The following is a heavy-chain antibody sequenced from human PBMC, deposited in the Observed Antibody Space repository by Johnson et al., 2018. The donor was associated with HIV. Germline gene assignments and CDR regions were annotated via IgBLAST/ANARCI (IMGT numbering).Heavy chain of an antibody. Sequence: QVQLVESGGGLVQPGGSLRLSCAASGFTFSSYGMHWVRQAPGKGLEWVAVISYDGSNKYYADSVKGRFTISRDNSKNTLYLQMNSLKTEDTAVYYCTTDIPVIVLGGPDIWGQGTMVTVSS. CDR2: ISYDGSNK. CDR3: TTDIPVIVLGGPDI. D-gene: IGHD2-8*02. CDR1: GFTFSSYG. J-gene: IGHJ3*02. V-gene: IGHV3-33*08.